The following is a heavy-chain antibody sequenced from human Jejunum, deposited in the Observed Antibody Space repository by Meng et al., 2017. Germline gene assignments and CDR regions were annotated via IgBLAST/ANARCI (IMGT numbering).Heavy chain of an antibody. CDR3: ARVEGDGYNYSYYYYGMDV. V-gene: IGHV1-3*01. J-gene: IGHJ6*02. CDR1: GYTFSYYV. Sequence: ASVKVSCKASGYTFSYYVMHWVRQAPGQRPEWMGWINADSGNTKYSRNLQGRVTITRDTSTNTVYMELRSLRSEDTAIYYCARVEGDGYNYSYYYYGMDVWGQGTTVTVSS. D-gene: IGHD5-24*01. CDR2: INADSGNT.